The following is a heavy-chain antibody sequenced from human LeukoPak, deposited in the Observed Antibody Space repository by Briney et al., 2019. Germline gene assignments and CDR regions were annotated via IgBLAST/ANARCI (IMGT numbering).Heavy chain of an antibody. CDR3: ANFDYYDSSGTPNPFDY. CDR1: GFTFSSYA. Sequence: GGSLRLSCAASGFTFSSYAMSWVRQAPGKGLEWVSAISGSGGSTYYADSVKGRFTISRDNSKNTLYLQMNSLSAEDTAVYYCANFDYYDSSGTPNPFDYWGQGTLVTVSS. CDR2: ISGSGGST. V-gene: IGHV3-23*01. D-gene: IGHD3-22*01. J-gene: IGHJ4*02.